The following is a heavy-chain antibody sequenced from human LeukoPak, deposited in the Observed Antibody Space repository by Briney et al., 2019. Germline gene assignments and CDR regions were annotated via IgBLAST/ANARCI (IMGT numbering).Heavy chain of an antibody. D-gene: IGHD2-15*01. J-gene: IGHJ4*02. CDR1: GGSFSGYY. CDR2: INHSGST. CDR3: ARGRPAPKYCSGGSCYSGPTKYYFDY. V-gene: IGHV4-34*01. Sequence: SETLSLTCAVYGGSFSGYYWSWIRQPPGKGLEWIGEINHSGSTNYNPSLKSRVTISVDTSKNQFSLKLSSVTAADTAVYYCARGRPAPKYCSGGSCYSGPTKYYFDYWGQGTLVTVSS.